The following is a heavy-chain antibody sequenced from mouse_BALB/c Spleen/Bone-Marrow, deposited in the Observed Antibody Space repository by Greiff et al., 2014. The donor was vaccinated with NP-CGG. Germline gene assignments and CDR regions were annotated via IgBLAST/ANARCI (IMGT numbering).Heavy chain of an antibody. CDR3: AVYDYEGFAY. CDR1: GFNIKDTY. CDR2: IDPANGNT. V-gene: IGHV14-3*02. J-gene: IGHJ3*01. Sequence: EVQLQQSGAELVKPGASVKLSCTASGFNIKDTYMHWVKQRPDQGLEWIGRIDPANGNTKYDPKFQGKATITADTSSNTAYLQLSSLTSEDTAVYYCAVYDYEGFAYWGQGTLVTVSA. D-gene: IGHD2-4*01.